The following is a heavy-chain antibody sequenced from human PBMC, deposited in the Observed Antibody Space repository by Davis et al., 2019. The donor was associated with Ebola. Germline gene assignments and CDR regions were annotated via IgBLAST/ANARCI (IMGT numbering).Heavy chain of an antibody. CDR1: GGSISSSSYY. D-gene: IGHD2-2*01. Sequence: SETLSLTCTVSGGSISSSSYYWSWIRQPPGRGLEWIGEINHSGSTNYNPSLKSRVTISVDTSKNQFSLKLSSVTAADTAVYYCARAPDQLLWPNWFDPWGQGTLVTVSS. V-gene: IGHV4-39*07. J-gene: IGHJ5*02. CDR2: INHSGST. CDR3: ARAPDQLLWPNWFDP.